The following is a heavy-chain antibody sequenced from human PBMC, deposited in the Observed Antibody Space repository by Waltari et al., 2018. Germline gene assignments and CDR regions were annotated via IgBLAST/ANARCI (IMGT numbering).Heavy chain of an antibody. Sequence: EVQLVESGGGLVQPGGSLRLSCAASGFTFSRYCMHWVRQAPGKGLVWVSRINTDGSSTSYADSVKGRFTISRDNAKNTLYLQMNSLRAEDTAVYYCARSYCTNGVCVEFDYWGQGTLVTVSS. CDR2: INTDGSST. CDR1: GFTFSRYC. V-gene: IGHV3-74*01. J-gene: IGHJ4*02. CDR3: ARSYCTNGVCVEFDY. D-gene: IGHD2-8*01.